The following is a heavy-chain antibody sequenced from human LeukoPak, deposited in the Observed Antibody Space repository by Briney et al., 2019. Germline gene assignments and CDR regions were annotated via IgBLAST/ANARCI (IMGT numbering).Heavy chain of an antibody. D-gene: IGHD3-16*01. CDR3: ASWGTGGNS. J-gene: IGHJ4*02. CDR2: INPDGSGK. CDR1: GFTLSTYW. V-gene: IGHV3-7*01. Sequence: GGSLRLSCEASGFTLSTYWMNWVRQVPGKGLDWVANINPDGSGKRYVDSVKGRFTIARDNADNPLSLQMNSLRAEDTAVYYCASWGTGGNSWGQGTLVTVSS.